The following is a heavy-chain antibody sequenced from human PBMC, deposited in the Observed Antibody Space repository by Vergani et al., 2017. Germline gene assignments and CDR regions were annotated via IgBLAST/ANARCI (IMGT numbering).Heavy chain of an antibody. Sequence: QVQLVESGGGVVQPGRSLRLSCAASGFTFSSYGMHWVRQAPGKGLERVSVIWYDGSNKYYADSVKGRFTISRDNSKNTLYLQMNSLRAEDTAVYYCARDLRGLVIDFDYWGQGTLVTVSS. J-gene: IGHJ4*02. CDR1: GFTFSSYG. D-gene: IGHD1-26*01. CDR3: ARDLRGLVIDFDY. V-gene: IGHV3-33*01. CDR2: IWYDGSNK.